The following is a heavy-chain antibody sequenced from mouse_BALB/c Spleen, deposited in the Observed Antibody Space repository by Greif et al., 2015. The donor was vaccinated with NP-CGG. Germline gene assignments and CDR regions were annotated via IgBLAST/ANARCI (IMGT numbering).Heavy chain of an antibody. V-gene: IGHV1-9*01. Sequence: QVQLKQSGAELMKPGASVKISCKATGYTFSSYWIEWVKQRPGHGLEWIGETLPGSGSTNYNEKFKGKATFTADTPSNTAYMQLSSLTSEDSAVYYCARPPLYYGYAMDYWGQGTSVTVSS. D-gene: IGHD1-1*01. CDR3: ARPPLYYGYAMDY. CDR1: GYTFSSYW. J-gene: IGHJ4*01. CDR2: TLPGSGST.